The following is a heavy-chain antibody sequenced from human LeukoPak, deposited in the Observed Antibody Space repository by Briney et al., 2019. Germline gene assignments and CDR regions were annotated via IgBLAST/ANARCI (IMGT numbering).Heavy chain of an antibody. CDR2: IIPIFGTA. CDR3: GRDLRSYGRAFDI. J-gene: IGHJ3*02. D-gene: IGHD5-18*01. V-gene: IGHV1-69*05. Sequence: SVKVSCKASGGTFSSYAISWVRQAPGQGLEWMGRIIPIFGTANYAQKFQGRVTITTDESTSTAYMELSSLRSEDTAVYYCGRDLRSYGRAFDIWGQGTMVTVSS. CDR1: GGTFSSYA.